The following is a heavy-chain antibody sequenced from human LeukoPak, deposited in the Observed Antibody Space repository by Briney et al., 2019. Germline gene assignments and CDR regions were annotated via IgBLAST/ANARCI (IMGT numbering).Heavy chain of an antibody. J-gene: IGHJ5*02. D-gene: IGHD6-13*01. CDR1: GGTFSSYA. CDR2: IIPIFGTA. CDR3: ARTSIAAAGINWFDP. Sequence: ASVKVSCKASGGTFSSYAISWVRQAPGQGLEWMGGIIPIFGTANYAQKFQGRVTITADKSTSTAYMELSSLRSEDTAVYYCARTSIAAAGINWFDPWGQGTLVTVSS. V-gene: IGHV1-69*06.